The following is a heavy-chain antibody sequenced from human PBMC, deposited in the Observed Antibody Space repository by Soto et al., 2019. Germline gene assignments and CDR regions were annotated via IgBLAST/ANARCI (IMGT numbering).Heavy chain of an antibody. D-gene: IGHD1-26*01. J-gene: IGHJ4*02. Sequence: ESLKISFTSSGHSFTGYWIGWVRQMPGKGLEWMGIIYPGDSDTRYSPSFQGQVTISADKSISTAYLQWSSLKASDTAMYYCARLSHPGWGATGRDYNDYWGQGTLVTVSS. CDR1: GHSFTGYW. V-gene: IGHV5-51*01. CDR2: IYPGDSDT. CDR3: ARLSHPGWGATGRDYNDY.